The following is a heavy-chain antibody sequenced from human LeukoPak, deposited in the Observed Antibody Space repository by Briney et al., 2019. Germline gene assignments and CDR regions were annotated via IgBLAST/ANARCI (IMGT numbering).Heavy chain of an antibody. J-gene: IGHJ4*02. Sequence: GGSLRLSYAASGFTFGSYWMSWVRQAPGKGLEWVANIKQDGSEKYYVDSVKGRFTISRDNAKNSLYLQMNSLRAEDTAVYYCARDLVSLGVVVPAAPLDYWGQGTLVTVSS. CDR2: IKQDGSEK. CDR1: GFTFGSYW. D-gene: IGHD2-2*01. CDR3: ARDLVSLGVVVPAAPLDY. V-gene: IGHV3-7*01.